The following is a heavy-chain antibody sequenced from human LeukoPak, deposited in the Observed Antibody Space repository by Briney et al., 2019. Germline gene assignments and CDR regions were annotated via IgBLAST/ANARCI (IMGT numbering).Heavy chain of an antibody. CDR1: GYTFTDYY. D-gene: IGHD6-13*01. J-gene: IGHJ5*02. Sequence: GASVKVSCKASGYTFTDYYIHWVRQAPGQGLEWMGWINPKSGGTIYAQKFQGRVIMTSDTSISTAYVELRRLTSDDTAVYYCARGPTYSSSWYSWFDPWGQGTLVTVSS. CDR3: ARGPTYSSSWYSWFDP. V-gene: IGHV1-2*02. CDR2: INPKSGGT.